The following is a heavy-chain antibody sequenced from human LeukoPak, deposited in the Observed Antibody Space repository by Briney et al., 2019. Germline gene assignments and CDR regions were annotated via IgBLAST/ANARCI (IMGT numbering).Heavy chain of an antibody. J-gene: IGHJ3*02. Sequence: SETLSPTCTVSGGSISSYYWSWIRQPPGKGLEWIGYIYYSGSTNYNPSLKSRVTISVDTSKNQFSLKLSSVTAADTAVYYCARVYYDFWSGYWNAFDIWGQGTMVTVSS. CDR3: ARVYYDFWSGYWNAFDI. V-gene: IGHV4-59*01. CDR1: GGSISSYY. CDR2: IYYSGST. D-gene: IGHD3-3*01.